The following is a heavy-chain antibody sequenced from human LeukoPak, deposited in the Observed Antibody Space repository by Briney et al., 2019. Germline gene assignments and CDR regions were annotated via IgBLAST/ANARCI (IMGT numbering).Heavy chain of an antibody. D-gene: IGHD1-1*01. Sequence: SETLSLTCTVSGGSISSGSYFWSWIRQPAGKGLEWIGRIYTSGSTNYNPSLKSRVTISVDTSKNQFSLKLSSVTAADTAVYYCAREAWDDPSWFDPWGQGTLVTVSS. CDR1: GGSISSGSYF. J-gene: IGHJ5*02. CDR3: AREAWDDPSWFDP. V-gene: IGHV4-61*02. CDR2: IYTSGST.